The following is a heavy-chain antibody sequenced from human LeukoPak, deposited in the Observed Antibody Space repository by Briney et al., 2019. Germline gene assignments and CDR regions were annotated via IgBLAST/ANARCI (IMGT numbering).Heavy chain of an antibody. D-gene: IGHD3-10*01. CDR2: IYYSGST. Sequence: SETLSLTCTVSGGSISSSSYYWGWIRQPPGKGLEWIGSIYYSGSTYYNPSLKSRVTISVDTSKNQFSLKLSSVTAADTAVYYCARHPSTLLLWFGEFDYWSQGTLVTVSS. CDR3: ARHPSTLLLWFGEFDY. J-gene: IGHJ4*02. V-gene: IGHV4-39*01. CDR1: GGSISSSSYY.